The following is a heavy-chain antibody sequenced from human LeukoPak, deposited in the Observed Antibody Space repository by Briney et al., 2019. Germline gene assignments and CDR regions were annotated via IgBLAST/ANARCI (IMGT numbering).Heavy chain of an antibody. D-gene: IGHD3-10*01. CDR1: GDSISSSSYY. CDR3: ARHGQYGSGSYYAYYFDY. CDR2: IYYSGST. V-gene: IGHV4-39*01. J-gene: IGHJ4*02. Sequence: SETLSLTCTVSGDSISSSSYYWGWIRQPPGKGLEWIGGIYYSGSTYYNPSLKSRVTISVDTSKNQFSLKPSSVTAADTAVYYCARHGQYGSGSYYAYYFDYWGQGTLVTVSS.